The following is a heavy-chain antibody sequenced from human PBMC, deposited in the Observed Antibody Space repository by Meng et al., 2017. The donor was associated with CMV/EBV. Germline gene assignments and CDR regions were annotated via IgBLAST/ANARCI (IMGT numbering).Heavy chain of an antibody. Sequence: VRSVQVGAELRKPGASVKVSCKASGDTFTDYYMHWVRQAPGQGLEWMGCINPNSGDTNYAQKFQGRVTMTRDTSISTAYMELSRLRSDDTAVYYCTRDAHLTTVTPNWFDPWGQGTLVTVSS. CDR1: GDTFTDYY. CDR2: INPNSGDT. V-gene: IGHV1-2*02. CDR3: TRDAHLTTVTPNWFDP. D-gene: IGHD4-17*01. J-gene: IGHJ5*02.